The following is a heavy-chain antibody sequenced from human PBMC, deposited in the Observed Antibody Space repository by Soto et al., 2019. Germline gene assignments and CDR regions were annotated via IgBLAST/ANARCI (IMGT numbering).Heavy chain of an antibody. CDR1: VGTFSSYA. V-gene: IGHV1-69*06. CDR2: IIPIFGTA. Sequence: ASVKVSCQASVGTFSSYAISWVRQAPGQGLEWMGGIIPIFGTANYAQKFQGRVTITADKSTSTAYMELSSLRSEDTAVYYCARDHYCSSTSCSYGMDVWGQGTTVTVSS. CDR3: ARDHYCSSTSCSYGMDV. J-gene: IGHJ6*02. D-gene: IGHD2-2*01.